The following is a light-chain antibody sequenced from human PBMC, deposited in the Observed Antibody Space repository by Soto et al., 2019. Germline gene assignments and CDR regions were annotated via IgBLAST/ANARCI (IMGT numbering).Light chain of an antibody. V-gene: IGLV2-8*01. CDR1: SADLGGYNY. CDR2: EFT. CDR3: GSYTDTNTGL. J-gene: IGLJ2*01. Sequence: QSVLTQPPSASGSPAQSVTISCTGISADLGGYNYVSWYQQHPGKAPRLIIYEFTKRPSGVPDRFSGSNSANTASLTVSGLQAEDEADYYCGSYTDTNTGLFGGGTKLTVL.